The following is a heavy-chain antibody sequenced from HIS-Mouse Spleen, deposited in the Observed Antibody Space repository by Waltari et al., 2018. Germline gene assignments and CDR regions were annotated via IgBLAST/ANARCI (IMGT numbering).Heavy chain of an antibody. V-gene: IGHV3-33*06. CDR1: SYG. J-gene: IGHJ4*02. CDR2: IWYDGSNK. CDR3: AKGKYYFDY. Sequence: SYGMHWVRQAPGKGLEWVAVIWYDGSNKYYADSVKGRFTISRDNSKNTLYLQMNSLRAEDTAVYYCAKGKYYFDYWGQGTLVTVSS.